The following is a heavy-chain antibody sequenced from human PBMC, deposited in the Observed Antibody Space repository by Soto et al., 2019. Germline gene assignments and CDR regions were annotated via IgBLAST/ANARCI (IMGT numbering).Heavy chain of an antibody. J-gene: IGHJ6*03. Sequence: QVQLQESGPGLVKPSETLSLTCTVSGGSVSSGAFYWSWIRQHPGKGLEWIGYIHYTGGTYYNPSLKTRITMSLAASRSQFSLKLTSVTAADTAVYYCAREGAGTIDFPTNLYYFDYMDVWGRGTTVTVSS. CDR1: GGSVSSGAFY. CDR2: IHYTGGT. D-gene: IGHD1-1*01. V-gene: IGHV4-31*03. CDR3: AREGAGTIDFPTNLYYFDYMDV.